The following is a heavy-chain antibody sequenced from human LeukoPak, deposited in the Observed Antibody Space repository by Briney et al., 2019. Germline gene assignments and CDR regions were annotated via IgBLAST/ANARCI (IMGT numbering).Heavy chain of an antibody. CDR2: IYISGST. Sequence: PSQTLSLTCTVSGGSISSYYWSWIRQPAGKGLEWIGRIYISGSTNYNPSLKSRVTMSVDTSKNQFSLKLSSVTAADTAVYYCARDRGTWNDDGFDYWGQGTLVTVSS. CDR1: GGSISSYY. D-gene: IGHD1-1*01. V-gene: IGHV4-4*07. J-gene: IGHJ4*02. CDR3: ARDRGTWNDDGFDY.